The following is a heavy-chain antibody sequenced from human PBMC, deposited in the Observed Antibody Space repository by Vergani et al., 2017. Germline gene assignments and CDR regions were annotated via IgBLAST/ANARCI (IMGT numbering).Heavy chain of an antibody. CDR2: MYHSGST. V-gene: IGHV4-38-2*02. Sequence: QVQLQESGPGLAKPSETLSLTCTVSNYSISRGYFWGWIRRPPGKELEWIGYMYHSGSTNYNPSLETRVTISGDTSKNQFSLKLNSVTAADTAVYYCGRVADFYGLGSRLLDLWGQGILVTVSS. D-gene: IGHD3-10*01. CDR3: GRVADFYGLGSRLLDL. CDR1: NYSISRGYF. J-gene: IGHJ5*02.